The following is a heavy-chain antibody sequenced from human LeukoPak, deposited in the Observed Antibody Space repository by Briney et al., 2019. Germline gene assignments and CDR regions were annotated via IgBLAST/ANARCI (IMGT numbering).Heavy chain of an antibody. V-gene: IGHV1-69*01. CDR1: GGTFSSYA. CDR3: ARDGCSDGSCYSDGDY. J-gene: IGHJ4*02. CDR2: IIPIFGTA. D-gene: IGHD2-15*01. Sequence: SVKVSCKASGGTFSSYAISWVRQAPGRGLEWMGGIIPIFGTANYAQKFQGRVTITADESTSTAYMELSSLRSEDTAVYYCARDGCSDGSCYSDGDYWGQGTLVTVSS.